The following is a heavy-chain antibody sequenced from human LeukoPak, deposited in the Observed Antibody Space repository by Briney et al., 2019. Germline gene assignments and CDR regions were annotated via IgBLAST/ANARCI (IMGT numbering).Heavy chain of an antibody. CDR2: IYYSGST. CDR1: GGSISSYY. Sequence: SETLSLTCTVSGGSISSYYWSWIRQPPGKGLEWIRYIYYSGSTSYNPSLKSRVTMSVDTSKNQFSLKLSSVTAADTAVYYCARLYGSGSNYFDYWGQGTLVTVSS. D-gene: IGHD3-10*01. J-gene: IGHJ4*02. V-gene: IGHV4-59*12. CDR3: ARLYGSGSNYFDY.